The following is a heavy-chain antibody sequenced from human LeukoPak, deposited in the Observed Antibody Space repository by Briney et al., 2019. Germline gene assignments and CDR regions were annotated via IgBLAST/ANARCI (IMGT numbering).Heavy chain of an antibody. CDR1: GFTVRSYS. CDR2: IKQDGSEK. Sequence: GGSLRLSCAASGFTVRSYSMDWVRQAPGKGLEWVANIKQDGSEKYYVDSVKGRFTISRDNAKNSLYLQMNGLRAEDTAVYYCARDTYYDFWSGYYSGGLDYWGQGTLVTVSS. J-gene: IGHJ4*02. CDR3: ARDTYYDFWSGYYSGGLDY. V-gene: IGHV3-7*01. D-gene: IGHD3-3*01.